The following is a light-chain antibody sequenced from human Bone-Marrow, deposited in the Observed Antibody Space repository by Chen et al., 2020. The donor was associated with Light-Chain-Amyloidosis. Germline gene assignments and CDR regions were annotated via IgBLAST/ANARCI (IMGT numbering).Light chain of an antibody. Sequence: DIVMTQSPDSLAVSLGERATIDCQSSQSVFHSPNNRNYLAWYQQKPGQTTNLLIYWASTRESGVPDRVRGSESGTDFTLTISSLRAEDVAVYYCQQYYTIPLTFGGGTKVEIK. CDR2: WAS. CDR3: QQYYTIPLT. V-gene: IGKV4-1*01. J-gene: IGKJ4*01. CDR1: QSVFHSPNNRNY.